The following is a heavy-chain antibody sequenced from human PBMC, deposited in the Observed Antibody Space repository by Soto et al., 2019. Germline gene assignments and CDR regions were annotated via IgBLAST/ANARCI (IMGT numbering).Heavy chain of an antibody. D-gene: IGHD1-20*01. CDR1: GGSLSGYY. CDR2: INYREST. J-gene: IGHJ4*02. Sequence: KQSQTLSLTCAVYGGSLSGYYWRWLCQPPGKGLEWPGEINYRESTNYNSSLKSRVTISVDTSKNQFCLKLSSVTAADTSVYYCARVPVYNCNYVDYWGQGTLVTVSS. V-gene: IGHV4-34*01. CDR3: ARVPVYNCNYVDY.